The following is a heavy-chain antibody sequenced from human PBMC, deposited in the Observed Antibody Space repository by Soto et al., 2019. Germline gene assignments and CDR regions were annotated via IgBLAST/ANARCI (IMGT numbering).Heavy chain of an antibody. J-gene: IGHJ4*02. CDR3: VKSRGGNNFDFFD. CDR2: MSGSSSTT. Sequence: GGSLRLSCATSGLTFSNYAMSWVRQAPGGGLEWVSSMSGSSSTTYYADSVKGRFTISRDRSKNTLYLQMISLSADDPAVYYCVKSRGGNNFDFFDWGQGALVTVSS. CDR1: GLTFSNYA. D-gene: IGHD5-12*01. V-gene: IGHV3-23*01.